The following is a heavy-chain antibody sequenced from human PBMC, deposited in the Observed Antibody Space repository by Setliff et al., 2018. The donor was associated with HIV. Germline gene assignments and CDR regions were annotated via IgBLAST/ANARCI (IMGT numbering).Heavy chain of an antibody. CDR1: GYDFRRYG. D-gene: IGHD1-1*01. Sequence: GASVQVSCKTSGYDFRRYGIAWVRQVPGHGLEWMGWINPNNGGTNYAQKFQGRVTMTRDTSISTAYMELSRLRSDDTAVYFCAKGTGLDVFEIWGQGTKVTVSS. CDR3: AKGTGLDVFEI. V-gene: IGHV1-2*02. J-gene: IGHJ3*02. CDR2: INPNNGGT.